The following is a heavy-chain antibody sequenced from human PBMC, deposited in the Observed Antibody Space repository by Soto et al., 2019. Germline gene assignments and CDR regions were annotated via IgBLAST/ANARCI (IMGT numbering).Heavy chain of an antibody. CDR3: DRGRNHYFDY. V-gene: IGHV4-30-4*01. Sequence: SETLSLTCTVYGGSISSGDYYWSLIRQPPGKGLEWIGYIYYSGSTYYNPSLKSRVTISVDTSKNQFSLKLSSVTAADTAVYYCDRGRNHYFDYWGQGTLVTVSS. CDR1: GGSISSGDYY. CDR2: IYYSGST. J-gene: IGHJ4*02.